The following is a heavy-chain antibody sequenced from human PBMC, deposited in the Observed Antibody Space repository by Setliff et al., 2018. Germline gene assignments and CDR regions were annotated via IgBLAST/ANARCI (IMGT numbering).Heavy chain of an antibody. CDR3: ARPKYYYGSGSSSAFDI. CDR1: GASITNINYY. CDR2: IFYSGRT. D-gene: IGHD3-10*01. Sequence: PSETLSLTCTVSGASITNINYYWGLIRQPPGKGLEWIGSIFYSGRTFYNPSLKSRVTIPVDTSKNQFSLKLSSVTAADTAVYYCARPKYYYGSGSSSAFDIWGQGTMVT. J-gene: IGHJ3*02. V-gene: IGHV4-39*01.